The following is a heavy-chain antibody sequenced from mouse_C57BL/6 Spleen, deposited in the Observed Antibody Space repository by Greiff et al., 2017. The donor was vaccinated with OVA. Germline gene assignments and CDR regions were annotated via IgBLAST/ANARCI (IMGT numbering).Heavy chain of an antibody. Sequence: QVQLKQSGPGLVQPSQSLSITCTVSGFSLTSYGVHWVRQSPGKGLEWLGVIWSGGSTDYNAAFISRLSISKDNSKSQVFFKMNSLQADDTAIYYCARKGDDYYAMDYWGQGTSVTVSS. CDR1: GFSLTSYG. V-gene: IGHV2-2*01. CDR2: IWSGGST. CDR3: ARKGDDYYAMDY. J-gene: IGHJ4*01.